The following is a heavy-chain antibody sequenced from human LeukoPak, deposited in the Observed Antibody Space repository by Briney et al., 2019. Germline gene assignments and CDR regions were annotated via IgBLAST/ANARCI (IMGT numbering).Heavy chain of an antibody. D-gene: IGHD1-7*01. CDR1: GVTFSTYT. Sequence: ASVKVSCKASGVTFSTYTITWVRQAPGQGLEWMGGIIPIFGIANYAQNFQGRVTITADKSTSTAYMELRSLRSEDTAVYYCAKEELRSFDPWGQGTLVTVSS. CDR2: IIPIFGIA. CDR3: AKEELRSFDP. V-gene: IGHV1-69*10. J-gene: IGHJ5*02.